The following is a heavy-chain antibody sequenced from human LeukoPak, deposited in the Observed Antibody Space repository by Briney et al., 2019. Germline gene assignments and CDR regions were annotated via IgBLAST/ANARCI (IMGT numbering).Heavy chain of an antibody. CDR2: ISSSGSTI. J-gene: IGHJ4*02. V-gene: IGHV3-11*01. D-gene: IGHD5-24*01. Sequence: GRSLRLFCAASGFTFSDYYMSWIRQAPGKGLEWVSYISSSGSTIYYADSVKGRFTISRDNAKNSLYLQMNSLRAEDTAVYYCARAGDGYNYPDYFDYWGQGTLVTVSS. CDR1: GFTFSDYY. CDR3: ARAGDGYNYPDYFDY.